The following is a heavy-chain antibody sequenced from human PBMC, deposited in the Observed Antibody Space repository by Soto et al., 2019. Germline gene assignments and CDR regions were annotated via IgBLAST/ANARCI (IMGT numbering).Heavy chain of an antibody. V-gene: IGHV4-31*03. Sequence: SETLSLTCTVSGGSISSGGYYWSWIRQHPGKGLEWIGYIYYSGSTYYNPSLKSRVTISVDTSKNQFSLKLSSVTAADTAVYYCAKAHTVVVPAAPPSSWFDPLGQGTLVTVSS. D-gene: IGHD2-2*01. J-gene: IGHJ5*02. CDR1: GGSISSGGYY. CDR3: AKAHTVVVPAAPPSSWFDP. CDR2: IYYSGST.